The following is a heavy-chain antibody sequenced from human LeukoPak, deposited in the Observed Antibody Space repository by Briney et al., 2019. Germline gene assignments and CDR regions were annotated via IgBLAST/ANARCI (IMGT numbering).Heavy chain of an antibody. CDR2: IYTSGST. Sequence: SETLSLTCAVSGDSITNYYWSWIRQPAGKGLEWIGHIYTSGSTNSNPSLKSRVTMSVDTSKNHFSLELSSVTAADTAVYYCARNGWSDYYYYGMDVWGQGTTVTVSS. CDR3: ARNGWSDYYYYGMDV. V-gene: IGHV4-4*07. J-gene: IGHJ6*02. D-gene: IGHD2-15*01. CDR1: GDSITNYY.